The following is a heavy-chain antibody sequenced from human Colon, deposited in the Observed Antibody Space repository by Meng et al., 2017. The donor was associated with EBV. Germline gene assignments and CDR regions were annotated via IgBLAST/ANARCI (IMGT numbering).Heavy chain of an antibody. Sequence: REGSGPGLGKPSGTLSPPCSVACGSLSSRNWGIWVRQPPGKGLEWIGEIYHSGSTNYNPSLKSRVTISVDESKNQFSLRLSSVTAADTAVYYCARVGAYCGGDCYHPRWGQGTLVTVSS. D-gene: IGHD2-21*02. CDR3: ARVGAYCGGDCYHPR. CDR2: IYHSGST. CDR1: CGSLSSRNW. J-gene: IGHJ4*02. V-gene: IGHV4-4*02.